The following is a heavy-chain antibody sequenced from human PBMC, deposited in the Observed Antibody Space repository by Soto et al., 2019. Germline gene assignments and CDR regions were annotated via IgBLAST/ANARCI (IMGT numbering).Heavy chain of an antibody. D-gene: IGHD2-21*02. CDR1: GFNFINHW. Sequence: GGSLRLSCGASGFNFINHWMHWVRQRPAEGLVWVSRITSDGKSKAYAESVKGRFAISRDNAKNTLYLQMNGLTAEDTAVYYCARESGDWPLNWFDPWGQGTLVTAPQ. CDR3: ARESGDWPLNWFDP. J-gene: IGHJ5*02. CDR2: ITSDGKSK. V-gene: IGHV3-74*01.